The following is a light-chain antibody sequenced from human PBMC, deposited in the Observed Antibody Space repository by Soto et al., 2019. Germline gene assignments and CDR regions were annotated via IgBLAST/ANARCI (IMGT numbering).Light chain of an antibody. CDR3: QQDIRRPLT. J-gene: IGKJ4*01. V-gene: IGKV3-15*01. CDR2: GAS. CDR1: HSLGSR. Sequence: EIVMTQSPATLSVSPGERATLSCKASHSLGSRLSWYQHQTGQAPSLLIYGASTRATSIPARISGRGSETVITITISSLLSEDSADYFCQQDIRRPLTFGGGTQVEIK.